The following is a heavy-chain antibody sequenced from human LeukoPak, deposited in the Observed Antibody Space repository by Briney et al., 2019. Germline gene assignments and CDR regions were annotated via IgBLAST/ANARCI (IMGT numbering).Heavy chain of an antibody. CDR3: AREDGYCSGGNCYSYFDS. CDR1: EFTVSNSY. CDR2: IKKTGSET. J-gene: IGHJ4*02. D-gene: IGHD2-15*01. Sequence: GGSLRLSCAASEFTVSNSYMTWVRQAPGKGLEWVAYIKKTGSETYYVDSVKGRFTITRDNARNSLFLQMNSLRAEDAAVYYCAREDGYCSGGNCYSYFDSWGQGTLVTVSS. V-gene: IGHV3-7*01.